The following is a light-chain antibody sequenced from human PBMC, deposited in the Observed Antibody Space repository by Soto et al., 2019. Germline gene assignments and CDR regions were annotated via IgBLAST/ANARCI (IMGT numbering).Light chain of an antibody. J-gene: IGKJ1*01. V-gene: IGKV3-11*01. Sequence: EIVLAQSPAALSLSPGERANISCRASQSVTTYLAWYQQKPGQAPRLLIYDAADRATGIPARFSGSGSGTDFTLTISRLEPEDFAVYFCQQYDRSPTFGQGTKVDI. CDR3: QQYDRSPT. CDR1: QSVTTY. CDR2: DAA.